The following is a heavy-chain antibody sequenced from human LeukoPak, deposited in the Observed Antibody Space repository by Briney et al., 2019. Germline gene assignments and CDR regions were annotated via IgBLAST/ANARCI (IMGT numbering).Heavy chain of an antibody. D-gene: IGHD6-6*01. J-gene: IGHJ6*02. CDR2: IYHSGST. CDR3: ARAVGAARPYYYYGMDV. CDR1: GGSISSSNW. V-gene: IGHV4-4*02. Sequence: SETLSLTCAVSGGSISSSNWWSWVRQPPGKGLEWIGEIYHSGSTNYNPSLKSRVTISVDKSKNQFSLKLSSVTAAATAVYYCARAVGAARPYYYYGMDVWGQGTTVTVSS.